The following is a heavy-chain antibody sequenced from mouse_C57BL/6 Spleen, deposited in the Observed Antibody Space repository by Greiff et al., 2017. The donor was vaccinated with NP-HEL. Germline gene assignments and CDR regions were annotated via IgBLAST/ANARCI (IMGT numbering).Heavy chain of an antibody. CDR3: TRPDGSYWYFDV. V-gene: IGHV1-15*01. D-gene: IGHD1-1*01. CDR2: IDPETGGT. Sequence: QVQLQQSGAELVRPGASVTLSCKASGYTFTDYEMHWVKQTPVHGLEWIGAIDPETGGTAYNQKFKGKAILTADKSSSTAYMELRSLTSEDSAGYYCTRPDGSYWYFDVWGTGTTVTVSS. CDR1: GYTFTDYE. J-gene: IGHJ1*03.